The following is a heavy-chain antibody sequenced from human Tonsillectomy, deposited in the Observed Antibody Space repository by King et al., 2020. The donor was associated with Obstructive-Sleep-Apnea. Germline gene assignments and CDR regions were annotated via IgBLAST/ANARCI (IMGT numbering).Heavy chain of an antibody. CDR2: IYSSGST. CDR1: GGSISSGGYF. Sequence: QVQLQESGPGLVKPSQTLSLTCTVSGGSISSGGYFWSWIRQFPGKGLEWIGYIYSSGSTDYNPPLTSLLTISIDPSKNQFPRNLTSVTAADTAVYYCARGLDYEGHEYMPWGQGTLVTVSA. D-gene: IGHD4-17*01. J-gene: IGHJ5*02. V-gene: IGHV4-31*01. CDR3: ARGLDYEGHEYMP.